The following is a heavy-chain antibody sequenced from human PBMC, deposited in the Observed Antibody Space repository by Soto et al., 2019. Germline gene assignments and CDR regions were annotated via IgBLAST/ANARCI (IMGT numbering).Heavy chain of an antibody. D-gene: IGHD2-21*01. CDR2: INAGNGNT. CDR3: PRTDYYCLGY. J-gene: IGHJ4*02. V-gene: IGHV1-3*01. CDR1: GYTFTSYA. Sequence: QVQLVQSGAEVKKPGASVKVSRKASGYTFTSYAMHWVRQAPGQRLEWMGWINAGNGNTKYSQKFQGRGTITRDTSASTAYMELSSLRSEATAVYCCPRTDYYCLGYWGQRPLVTVSS.